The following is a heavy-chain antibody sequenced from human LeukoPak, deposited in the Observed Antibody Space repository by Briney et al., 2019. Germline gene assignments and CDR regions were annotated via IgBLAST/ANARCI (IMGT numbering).Heavy chain of an antibody. V-gene: IGHV3-30*04. Sequence: GGSLRLSCAASGFTFSSYAMHWVRQAPGKGLEWVAVISYDGSNKYYADSVKGRFTISRDNSKNTLYLQMNSLRAEDTAVYYCARDAVYCTNGVCPITSFDYWGQGTLVTVSS. CDR2: ISYDGSNK. J-gene: IGHJ4*02. CDR3: ARDAVYCTNGVCPITSFDY. D-gene: IGHD2-8*01. CDR1: GFTFSSYA.